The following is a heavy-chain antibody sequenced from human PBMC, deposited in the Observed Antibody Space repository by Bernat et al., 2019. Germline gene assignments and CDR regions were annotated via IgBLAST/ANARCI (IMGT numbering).Heavy chain of an antibody. D-gene: IGHD6-19*01. CDR1: GGTFSSYA. J-gene: IGHJ4*02. Sequence: QVQLVQSGAEVKKPGSSVKVSCKASGGTFSSYAISWVRQAPGQGLEWMGGIIPIFGTANYAQKFQGRVTITADESTSTAYMELSSLRSEDTAVYYCARDHRPILSSGWYIAPFDYWGQGTLVTVSS. CDR3: ARDHRPILSSGWYIAPFDY. CDR2: IIPIFGTA. V-gene: IGHV1-69*01.